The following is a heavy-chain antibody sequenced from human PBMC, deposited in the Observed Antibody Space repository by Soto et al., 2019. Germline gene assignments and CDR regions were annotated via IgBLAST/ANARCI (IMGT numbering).Heavy chain of an antibody. D-gene: IGHD6-19*01. CDR3: ARDGGCRYGCTVGCNWFDP. V-gene: IGHV3-33*01. CDR2: IWDDGSNK. Sequence: QVQLVESGGGVVQPGRSLRLSCAASGFTFSSYGMHWVRQAPGKGLEWVAVIWDDGSNKYYADSVKGRFTISSDNSKNTLYPQMSSLRGEDTAVYYCARDGGCRYGCTVGCNWFDPWGQGALVTVSS. J-gene: IGHJ5*02. CDR1: GFTFSSYG.